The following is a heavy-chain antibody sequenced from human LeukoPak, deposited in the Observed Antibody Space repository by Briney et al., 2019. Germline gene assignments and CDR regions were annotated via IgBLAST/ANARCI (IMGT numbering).Heavy chain of an antibody. J-gene: IGHJ5*02. CDR1: GASISSHY. CDR3: AREDRRGVFDP. Sequence: PSETLSLTCSVSGASISSHYWSWIRQPPGKGLESIGYIYYTGGTTYNPSLESRVTISVDTSKNQFSLKLTSVTAADTAVYYCAREDRRGVFDPWGQGTLVTVSS. CDR2: IYYTGGT. V-gene: IGHV4-59*11. D-gene: IGHD3-22*01.